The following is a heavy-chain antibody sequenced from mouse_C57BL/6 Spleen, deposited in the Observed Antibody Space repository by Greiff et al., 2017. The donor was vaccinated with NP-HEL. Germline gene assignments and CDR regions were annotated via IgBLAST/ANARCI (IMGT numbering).Heavy chain of an antibody. CDR3: TRDLASSYWYFDV. Sequence: EVMLVESGEGLVKPGGSLKLSCAASGFTFSRYAMSWVRQTPEKRLEWVAYISSGGDYIYYADTVKGRFTISRDNARNTLYLQMSSLKSEDTAMYYCTRDLASSYWYFDVWGTGTTVTVSS. CDR2: ISSGGDYI. D-gene: IGHD1-1*01. J-gene: IGHJ1*03. V-gene: IGHV5-9-1*02. CDR1: GFTFSRYA.